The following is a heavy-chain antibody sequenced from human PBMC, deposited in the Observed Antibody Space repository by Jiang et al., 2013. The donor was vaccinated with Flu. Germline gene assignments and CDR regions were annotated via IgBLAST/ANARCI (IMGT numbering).Heavy chain of an antibody. Sequence: LVESGGGWALRGVLRLSCAASGFIVRSNYMSWVRQAPGKGLEWVATIYYGGGTYYADSVRGRFTISRDNSQNTLYLRMDGLTAEDTALYYCVDSSSRYGDGMDAWGQGTTVAVS. J-gene: IGHJ6*02. CDR3: VDSSSRYGDGMDA. V-gene: IGHV3-53*01. D-gene: IGHD2-2*01. CDR2: IYYGGGT. CDR1: GFIVRSNY.